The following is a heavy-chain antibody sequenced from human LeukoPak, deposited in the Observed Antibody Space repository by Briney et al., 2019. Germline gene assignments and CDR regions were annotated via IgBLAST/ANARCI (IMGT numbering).Heavy chain of an antibody. Sequence: GGSLRLSCAASGFTFDDYAMHWVRQAPGKGLEWVSGISWNSGSIGYADSVKGRFTISRDNAKNSLYLQMNSLRAEDMALYYCATQHSSSWHAGFDYWGQGTLVTVSS. D-gene: IGHD6-13*01. J-gene: IGHJ4*02. CDR2: ISWNSGSI. V-gene: IGHV3-9*03. CDR1: GFTFDDYA. CDR3: ATQHSSSWHAGFDY.